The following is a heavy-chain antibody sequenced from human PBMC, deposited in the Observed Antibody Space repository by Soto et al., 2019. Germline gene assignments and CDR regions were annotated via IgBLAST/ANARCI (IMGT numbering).Heavy chain of an antibody. D-gene: IGHD6-13*01. CDR2: IFSNDEK. V-gene: IGHV2-26*04. J-gene: IGHJ5*02. CDR3: ASTYSTSWYWFDP. Sequence: QVTVKESGPVLVKPTETLTLTCTVSGFSLSNAGLGVSWIRQPPGKALEWLAHIFSNDEKSYSTSLKSRLTIPKDTSKSQVVLIMTNMAPVDTATYYCASTYSTSWYWFDPWGQGTLVTVSS. CDR1: GFSLSNAGLG.